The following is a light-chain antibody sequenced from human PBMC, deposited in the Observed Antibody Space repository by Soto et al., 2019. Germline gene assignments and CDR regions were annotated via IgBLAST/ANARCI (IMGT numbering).Light chain of an antibody. CDR3: SSYTTSSALGV. V-gene: IGLV2-14*01. Sequence: QSALTQPASVSGSPGQSITISCTGTSSDIGGYNYVSWYQQHPGTAPKLMIYEVSSRPSGVSNRFSGSKSGNTASLTISGLQAEDEADYYCSSYTTSSALGVFGGGTKLTVL. CDR1: SSDIGGYNY. J-gene: IGLJ2*01. CDR2: EVS.